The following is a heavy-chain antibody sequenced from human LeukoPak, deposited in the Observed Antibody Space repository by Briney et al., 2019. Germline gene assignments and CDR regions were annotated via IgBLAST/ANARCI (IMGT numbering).Heavy chain of an antibody. CDR3: ARLPGRYYDSSGSY. V-gene: IGHV4-59*01. CDR2: IYYSGST. CDR1: GGSISSYY. J-gene: IGHJ4*02. Sequence: SETLSLTCTVSGGSISSYYGSWIRQPAGKGLEWIGYIYYSGSTNYNPSLKSRVTISVDTSKNQFSLKLSSVTAADTAVYYCARLPGRYYDSSGSYWGQGTLVTVSS. D-gene: IGHD3-22*01.